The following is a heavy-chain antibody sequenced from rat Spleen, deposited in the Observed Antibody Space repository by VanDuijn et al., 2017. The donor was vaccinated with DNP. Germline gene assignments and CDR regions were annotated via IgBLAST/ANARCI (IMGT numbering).Heavy chain of an antibody. V-gene: IGHV2S8*01. CDR1: GFSLSSYG. J-gene: IGHJ4*01. CDR3: AGVPNTYYVMDA. D-gene: IGHD3-8*01. CDR2: ISSGGNT. Sequence: QVQLKESGPGLVQPSQTLSLTCSVSGFSLSSYGVAWVRQPPGKGLEWIAAISSGGNTYYNSALISRLTISRDTSKSQVFLKMNSLQTADTATYYCAGVPNTYYVMDAWGQGASVTVSS.